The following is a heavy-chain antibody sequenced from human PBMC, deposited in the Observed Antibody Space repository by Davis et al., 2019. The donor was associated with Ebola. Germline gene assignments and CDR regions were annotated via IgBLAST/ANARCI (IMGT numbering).Heavy chain of an antibody. CDR3: ARHRGGFRGPNHYQGMDV. V-gene: IGHV4-39*01. J-gene: IGHJ6*02. D-gene: IGHD3-10*01. Sequence: PSETLSLTCTVSGGSISSSSYYWGWIRQPPGKGLEWIGTINLSGTTFYSSSLRSRVTVSINTSRNQFSLNLNSMTAADTAVYYCARHRGGFRGPNHYQGMDVWGQGITVTVSS. CDR1: GGSISSSSYY. CDR2: INLSGTT.